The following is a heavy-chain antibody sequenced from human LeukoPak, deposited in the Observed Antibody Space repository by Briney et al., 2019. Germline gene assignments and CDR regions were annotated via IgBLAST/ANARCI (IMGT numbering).Heavy chain of an antibody. D-gene: IGHD6-25*01. CDR3: ARADAVAAASAFDA. J-gene: IGHJ4*02. CDR2: ISGHNGDT. Sequence: ASVKVSCKASGYTFSSHGIGSVRQAPGQGLEWMGWISGHNGDTNNAQNLQGRVSLTIDTATSTAYMELRSLRLDDTAFYYCARADAVAAASAFDAWGQGTLVTVSS. V-gene: IGHV1-18*01. CDR1: GYTFSSHG.